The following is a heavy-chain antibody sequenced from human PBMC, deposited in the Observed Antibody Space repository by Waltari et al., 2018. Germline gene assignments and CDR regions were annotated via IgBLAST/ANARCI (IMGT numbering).Heavy chain of an antibody. D-gene: IGHD5-18*01. V-gene: IGHV3-30*01. CDR1: GFTFSSYA. J-gene: IGHJ6*02. Sequence: QVQLVESGGGVVQPGRSLRLSCAASGFTFSSYAMHWVRQAPGKGLEWVAVISYDGSNKYYADAVKGRFTISRDNSKNTLYLQMNSLRAEDTAVYYCARDRGYSYGYSPYYYYYGMDVWGQGTTVTVCS. CDR2: ISYDGSNK. CDR3: ARDRGYSYGYSPYYYYYGMDV.